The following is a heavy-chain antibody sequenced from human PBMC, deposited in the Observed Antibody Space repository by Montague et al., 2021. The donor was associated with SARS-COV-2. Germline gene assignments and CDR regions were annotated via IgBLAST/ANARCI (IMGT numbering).Heavy chain of an antibody. CDR3: ARGVPIAASLISWFDS. CDR2: IYYSGS. D-gene: IGHD6-13*01. V-gene: IGHV4-59*01. J-gene: IGHJ5*01. CDR1: GGSISSYY. Sequence: SETLSLTCTVSGGSISSYYWSWIRQPPGKGLEWIGYIYYSGSTISVDTSKNQFSLKLSSVTAPDTAEYYSARGVPIAASLISWFDSWGQGILVTVSS.